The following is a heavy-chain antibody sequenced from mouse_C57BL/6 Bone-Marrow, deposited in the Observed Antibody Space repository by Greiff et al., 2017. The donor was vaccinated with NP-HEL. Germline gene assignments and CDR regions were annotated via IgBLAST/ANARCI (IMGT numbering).Heavy chain of an antibody. J-gene: IGHJ3*01. CDR2: LWSGGRT. D-gene: IGHD2-10*02. CDR1: GFSLTSYG. CDR3: ARKGGLVVDWFAY. V-gene: IGHV2-2*01. Sequence: VQLVESGPGLVQPSQSLSITCTVSGFSLTSYGVHWVRQSPGKGLEWLGVLWSGGRTDYNAAFISRLSISKDNSKSQVFFKMNSLQADDTAIYYCARKGGLVVDWFAYWGQGTLVTVSA.